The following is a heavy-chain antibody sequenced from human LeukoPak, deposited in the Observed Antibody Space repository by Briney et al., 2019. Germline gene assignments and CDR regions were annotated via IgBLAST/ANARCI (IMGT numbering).Heavy chain of an antibody. V-gene: IGHV3-53*01. D-gene: IGHD3-10*01. CDR2: IYSGGST. Sequence: PGGSLRLSCAASGFTVSSNYMSWVRQAPGKGLEWVSVIYSGGSTYYADSVKGRFTISRDNSKNTLYLQMNSLRAEDTAVYYCARVSYGSGSYPLDYWGQGTLVTVSS. CDR3: ARVSYGSGSYPLDY. CDR1: GFTVSSNY. J-gene: IGHJ4*02.